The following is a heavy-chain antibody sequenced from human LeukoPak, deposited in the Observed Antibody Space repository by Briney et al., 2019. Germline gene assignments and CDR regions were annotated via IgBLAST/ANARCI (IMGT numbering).Heavy chain of an antibody. CDR1: GFTFTKSH. D-gene: IGHD3-22*01. J-gene: IGHJ4*02. Sequence: GGSLRLSRAASGFTFTKSHMHWVRQAPGKGLEWVSFIRNDKSDKYYADSVKGRFTISRDNSKNTLYLQMNSLRVEDTAVYYCAKDYYWGLDYWGQGALVTVSS. V-gene: IGHV3-30*02. CDR2: IRNDKSDK. CDR3: AKDYYWGLDY.